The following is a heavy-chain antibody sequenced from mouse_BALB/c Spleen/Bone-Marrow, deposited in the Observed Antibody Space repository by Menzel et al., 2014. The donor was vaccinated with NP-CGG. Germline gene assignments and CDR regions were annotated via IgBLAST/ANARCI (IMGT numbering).Heavy chain of an antibody. CDR3: AREKYGNYYAMDY. V-gene: IGHV2-6-7*01. CDR1: GFSLTGFG. J-gene: IGHJ4*01. D-gene: IGHD2-10*02. Sequence: VQLVESGPGLVAPSQSLSITCTVSGFSLTGFGINWIRQPPGKGLEWLGMIWGDGTTDCNSALKSRLSINKDNSKSQVFLKMNSLQAGDTARYYCAREKYGNYYAMDYWGQGTSVTVSS. CDR2: IWGDGTT.